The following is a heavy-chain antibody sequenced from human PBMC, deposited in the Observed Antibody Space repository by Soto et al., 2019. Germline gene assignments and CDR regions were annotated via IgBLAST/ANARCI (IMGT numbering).Heavy chain of an antibody. V-gene: IGHV4-59*08. D-gene: IGHD2-2*01. CDR2: IYYSGST. J-gene: IGHJ3*02. CDR1: GGSISSYY. CDR3: ARSSVVPAARRGAFDI. Sequence: QVQLQESGPGLVKPSETLSLTCTVSGGSISSYYWSWIRQPPGKGLEWIGYIYYSGSTNYNPSLKSRVTISVDTSKNQFSLKLSSVTAADTAVYYCARSSVVPAARRGAFDIWGQGTMVTVSS.